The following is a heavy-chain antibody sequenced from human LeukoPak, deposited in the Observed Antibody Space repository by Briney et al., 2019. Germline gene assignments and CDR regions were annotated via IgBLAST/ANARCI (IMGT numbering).Heavy chain of an antibody. D-gene: IGHD2-2*01. Sequence: SETLSLTCTVSGGSISSYYWSWIRQPPGTGLEWIGYIYYSGSTNYNPSLKSRVTISVDTSKNQFSLKLSSVTAADTAVYYCAGAIQRYCSSTSCYYDAFDIWGQGTMVTVSS. V-gene: IGHV4-59*01. CDR3: AGAIQRYCSSTSCYYDAFDI. CDR2: IYYSGST. CDR1: GGSISSYY. J-gene: IGHJ3*02.